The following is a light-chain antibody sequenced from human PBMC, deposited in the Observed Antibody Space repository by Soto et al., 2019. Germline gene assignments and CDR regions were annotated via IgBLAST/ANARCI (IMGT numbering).Light chain of an antibody. CDR3: QQYAYSPPYT. V-gene: IGKV3-20*01. CDR1: QSVSSSY. J-gene: IGKJ2*01. Sequence: EIVLTQSPGTLSLSPGERATLSCRASQSVSSSYLAWYQQKPGQAPRLLIYGASSRATGIPDRFSGSGSGTDFTLNISRLEPEDFAVYYCQQYAYSPPYTFGQGTKLEIK. CDR2: GAS.